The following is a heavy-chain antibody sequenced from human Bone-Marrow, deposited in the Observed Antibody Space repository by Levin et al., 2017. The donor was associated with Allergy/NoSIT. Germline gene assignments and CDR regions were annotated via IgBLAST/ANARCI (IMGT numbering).Heavy chain of an antibody. CDR2: IIPMVLIT. Sequence: ASVKVSCKASGYTFSSYAITWVRQAPGQGLEWMGRIIPMVLITNYAQKFQGRVAISADKSTSTAYMELSSLRDDDTAVYYCGREGPGRSGGDYWGQGALVTVSS. V-gene: IGHV1-69*04. J-gene: IGHJ4*02. CDR1: GYTFSSYA. D-gene: IGHD6-25*01. CDR3: GREGPGRSGGDY.